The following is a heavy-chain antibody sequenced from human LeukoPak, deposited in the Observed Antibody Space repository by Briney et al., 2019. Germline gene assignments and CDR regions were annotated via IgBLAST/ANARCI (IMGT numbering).Heavy chain of an antibody. D-gene: IGHD6-6*01. CDR3: ARSVRSSIYFDC. V-gene: IGHV1-18*03. CDR1: GYTFSSYG. J-gene: IGHJ4*02. CDR2: ISAYNGNT. Sequence: ASVKVSCKASGYTFSSYGIGWVRQAPGQGLEWMGWISAYNGNTNYAQNLQGRVTMTTDTSTSTAYMELRSLRSEDMAVYYCARSVRSSIYFDCWGQGTLVTVSS.